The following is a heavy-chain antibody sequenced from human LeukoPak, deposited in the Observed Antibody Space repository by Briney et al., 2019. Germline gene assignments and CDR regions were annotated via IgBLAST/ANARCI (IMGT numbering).Heavy chain of an antibody. CDR1: GFTFSSYS. CDR3: ASGPPRGSFDY. Sequence: PGGSLRLSCAASGFTFSSYSMNWVRQAPGKGLEWVSSISSSSSYIYYADSGKGRFTISRDNAKNSLYLQMNSLRAEDTAVYYCASGPPRGSFDYWGQGTLVTVSS. CDR2: ISSSSSYI. J-gene: IGHJ4*02. D-gene: IGHD3-16*01. V-gene: IGHV3-21*01.